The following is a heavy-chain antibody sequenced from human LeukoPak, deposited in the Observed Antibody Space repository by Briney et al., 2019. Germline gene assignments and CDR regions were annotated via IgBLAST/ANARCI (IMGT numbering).Heavy chain of an antibody. Sequence: KPSETLSLTCTVSGGSISSYYWSWIRQPPGEGLEWIGYIYYSGSTNYNPSLKSRVTISVDTSKNQFSLKLSSVTAADTAVYYCARLASGYSSGWYYIDYWGQGTLVTASS. CDR3: ARLASGYSSGWYYIDY. V-gene: IGHV4-59*08. D-gene: IGHD6-19*01. CDR1: GGSISSYY. J-gene: IGHJ4*02. CDR2: IYYSGST.